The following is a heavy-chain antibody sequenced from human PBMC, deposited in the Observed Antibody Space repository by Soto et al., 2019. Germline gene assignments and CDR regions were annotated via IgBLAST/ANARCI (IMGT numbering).Heavy chain of an antibody. CDR3: VKDRIYGSGTINELDY. J-gene: IGHJ4*02. V-gene: IGHV3-64D*08. D-gene: IGHD3-10*01. Sequence: PGGSLRLSCSASGFTFSSYAMHWVRQAPGKGLEYVSAISSNGGSTYYADSVKGRFTISRDNSKNTLYLQMSSLRAEDTAVYYCVKDRIYGSGTINELDYWGQGTLVTVSS. CDR2: ISSNGGST. CDR1: GFTFSSYA.